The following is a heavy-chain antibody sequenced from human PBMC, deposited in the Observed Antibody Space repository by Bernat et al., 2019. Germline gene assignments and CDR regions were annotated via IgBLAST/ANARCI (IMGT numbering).Heavy chain of an antibody. Sequence: QVQLVESGGGLVQPGGSLRLSCAASGFTFSNYYMSWIRQAPGKGLDWVSCISSSSSYTNYADSVKGRFTISRDNAKNSLYLQMNSLRAEDTAVYYCARGTSTSYPYMDVWGKGTTVTVSS. CDR1: GFTFSNYY. J-gene: IGHJ6*03. CDR2: ISSSSSYT. CDR3: ARGTSTSYPYMDV. V-gene: IGHV3-11*05. D-gene: IGHD1-26*01.